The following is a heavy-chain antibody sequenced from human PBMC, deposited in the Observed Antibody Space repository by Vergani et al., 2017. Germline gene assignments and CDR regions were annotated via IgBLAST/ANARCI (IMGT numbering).Heavy chain of an antibody. J-gene: IGHJ6*04. D-gene: IGHD1-1*01. CDR2: ISPGASTV. CDR3: AKKPGISTTRHYYAMNI. CDR1: GFKFSDHY. Sequence: LEESGGGSVKPGGSLRLSCAASGFKFSDHYMSWIRQAPGKGLEWVSYISPGASTVSYTDSVTGRFTVSRNNDNNSLTLDMTTLRVEDTAVYYCAKKPGISTTRHYYAMNIGGKGTSVTVSS. V-gene: IGHV3-11*04.